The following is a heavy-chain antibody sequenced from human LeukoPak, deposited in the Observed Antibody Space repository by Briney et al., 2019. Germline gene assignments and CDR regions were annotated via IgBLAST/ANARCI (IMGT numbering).Heavy chain of an antibody. D-gene: IGHD1-14*01. CDR3: ARAYNPYYYYYYYMDV. V-gene: IGHV1-8*01. CDR1: GYTFTSYD. J-gene: IGHJ6*03. CDR2: MNPNSGNT. Sequence: ASVKVSCKASGYTFTSYDINWVRQATGQGLERMGWMNPNSGNTGYAQKFQGRVTMTRNTSISTAYMELSSLRSEDTAVYYCARAYNPYYYYYYYMDVWGKGTTVTISS.